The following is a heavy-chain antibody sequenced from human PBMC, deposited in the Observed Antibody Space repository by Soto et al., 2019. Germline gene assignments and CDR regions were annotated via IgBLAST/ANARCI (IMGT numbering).Heavy chain of an antibody. Sequence: PXXALRLASAASGFTVCLYWIGWVRQATGKGLEWVDNLKLDGSDKYFLESVKGRFTMSRDNAKNSFYLQLNNLRAEDTAVYFCARMGLWAKLTDLWGQGT. CDR3: ARMGLWAKLTDL. CDR1: GFTVCLYW. D-gene: IGHD3-9*01. J-gene: IGHJ4*02. V-gene: IGHV3-7*01. CDR2: LKLDGSDK.